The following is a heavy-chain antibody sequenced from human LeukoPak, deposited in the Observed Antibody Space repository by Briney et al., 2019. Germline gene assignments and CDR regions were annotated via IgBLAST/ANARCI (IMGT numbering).Heavy chain of an antibody. J-gene: IGHJ3*02. CDR3: ARKRGYDFCSGSSDAFDI. CDR2: ISDSGSTI. Sequence: GGSLRLSCAASGFTFSDYYMNWVRQAPGKGLEWVSYISDSGSTIYYADSVKGRFTISRDNAENSVYLKMNSLRAEDTAVYYCARKRGYDFCSGSSDAFDIWGQGTMVTVSS. CDR1: GFTFSDYY. D-gene: IGHD3-3*01. V-gene: IGHV3-11*01.